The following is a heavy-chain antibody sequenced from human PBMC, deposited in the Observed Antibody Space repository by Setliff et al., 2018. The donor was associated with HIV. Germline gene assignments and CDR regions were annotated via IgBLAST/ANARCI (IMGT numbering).Heavy chain of an antibody. J-gene: IGHJ4*02. CDR1: AVSIGGYS. CDR2: IYSTDTT. Sequence: SETLSLTCTVSAVSIGGYSWSWIRQSPGKGLEWIGSIYSTDTTIYNPSLKSRITISLDTSKEQFSLELSSATAADTAVYYCATLDHSGGNFLAYWGQGSLVTVSS. D-gene: IGHD2-21*02. CDR3: ATLDHSGGNFLAY. V-gene: IGHV4-4*09.